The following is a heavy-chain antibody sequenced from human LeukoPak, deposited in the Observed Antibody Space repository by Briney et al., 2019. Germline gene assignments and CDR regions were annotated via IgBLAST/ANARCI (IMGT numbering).Heavy chain of an antibody. CDR1: GYTLTELS. CDR2: INPNSGGT. J-gene: IGHJ3*02. CDR3: AGVRSHFEGRKDAFDI. D-gene: IGHD1-14*01. V-gene: IGHV1-2*02. Sequence: ASVKVSCKVSGYTLTELSMHWVRQAPGQGLEWMGWINPNSGGTNYAQKFQGRVTMIRDTSISTAYMELSRLRSDDTAVYYCAGVRSHFEGRKDAFDIWGQGTMVTVSS.